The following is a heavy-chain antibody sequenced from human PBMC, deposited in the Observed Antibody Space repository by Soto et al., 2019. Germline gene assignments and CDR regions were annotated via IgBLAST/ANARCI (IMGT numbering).Heavy chain of an antibody. V-gene: IGHV3-48*01. J-gene: IGHJ4*02. Sequence: EVQLVESGGGLVQPGGSLRLSCAASGFTFSSYSMNWVRQAPGKGLEWVSYISSSSSTIYYADSVKGRFTISRDNAKNALYLHMKRLRAEDRAVYGCARDYSSYGPFDYWGQGTLVTVSS. D-gene: IGHD5-18*01. CDR2: ISSSSSTI. CDR1: GFTFSSYS. CDR3: ARDYSSYGPFDY.